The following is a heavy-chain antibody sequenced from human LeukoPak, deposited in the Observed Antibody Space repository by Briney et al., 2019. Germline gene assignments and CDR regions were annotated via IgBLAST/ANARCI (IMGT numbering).Heavy chain of an antibody. J-gene: IGHJ4*02. Sequence: SVKVSCKASGGTFSSYAISWVRQAPGQGLGWMGGIIPIFGTANYAQKFQGRVTITADESTSTAYMELSSLRSEDTAVYYCARGRDILTGYYSYYFDYWGQGTLVTVSS. V-gene: IGHV1-69*01. D-gene: IGHD3-9*01. CDR1: GGTFSSYA. CDR2: IIPIFGTA. CDR3: ARGRDILTGYYSYYFDY.